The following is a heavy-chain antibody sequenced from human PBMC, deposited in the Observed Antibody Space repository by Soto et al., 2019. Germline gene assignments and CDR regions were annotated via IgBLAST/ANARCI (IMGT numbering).Heavy chain of an antibody. J-gene: IGHJ6*02. V-gene: IGHV1-18*04. CDR3: ARVSSSIVVVPDYGMDV. CDR2: ISGKNGNT. D-gene: IGHD2-15*01. CDR1: GYTFISHG. Sequence: QVQLVQSGVEVKKPGASVKVSCKASGYTFISHGSSWVRQDPGQGLEWMGWISGKNGNTNYAQKLQGRVTLTTDTSTSTAYMELRSLRSDDTAVYYCARVSSSIVVVPDYGMDVWGQGTTVTVSS.